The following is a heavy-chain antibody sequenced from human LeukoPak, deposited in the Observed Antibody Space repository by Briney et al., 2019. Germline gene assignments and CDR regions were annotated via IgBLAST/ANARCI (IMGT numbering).Heavy chain of an antibody. V-gene: IGHV4-59*01. CDR3: AKDPSAGEDAFDI. CDR2: ISNSGST. Sequence: SETLSLTCTVSGASIRSYYWSWIRQPPGKGLEWIAYISNSGSTDYNPSLKSRVTISVDTSKNQFSLKLSSVTAADTAVYYCAKDPSAGEDAFDIWGQGTMVTVSS. D-gene: IGHD7-27*01. J-gene: IGHJ3*02. CDR1: GASIRSYY.